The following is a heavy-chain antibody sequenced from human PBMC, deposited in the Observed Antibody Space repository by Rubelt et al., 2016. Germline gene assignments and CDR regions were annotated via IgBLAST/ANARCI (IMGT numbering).Heavy chain of an antibody. CDR1: GYTFTSYD. CDR3: ARGGSIAAALADY. J-gene: IGHJ4*02. Sequence: QVQLVQSGAEVKKPGASVKVSCKASGYTFTSYDINWVRQATGQGLEWMGWMNPNSGGTNYALKFQGRVTMTRDTSNSTGYMDLSRLRADDTAVYYCARGGSIAAALADYWGQGTLVTVSS. D-gene: IGHD6-13*01. CDR2: MNPNSGGT. V-gene: IGHV1-2*02.